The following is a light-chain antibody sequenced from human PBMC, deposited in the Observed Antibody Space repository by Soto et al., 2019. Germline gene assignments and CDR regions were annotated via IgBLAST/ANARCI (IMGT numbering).Light chain of an antibody. V-gene: IGLV1-40*01. CDR3: QSYDSSLSGMYV. CDR2: ADT. Sequence: QSVLTQPPSLSGAPGQRITISCTGSISNIGAGYDVHWYRQLPGTAPKLLIFADTKRPSGVPDRFSGSKSGTSASLAITGLQAEDEADYYCQSYDSSLSGMYVFGTGTKVTVL. CDR1: ISNIGAGYD. J-gene: IGLJ1*01.